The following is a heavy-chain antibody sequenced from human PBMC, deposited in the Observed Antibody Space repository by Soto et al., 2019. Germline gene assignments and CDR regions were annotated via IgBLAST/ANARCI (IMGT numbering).Heavy chain of an antibody. CDR2: ISGSGGST. V-gene: IGHV3-23*01. J-gene: IGHJ6*03. CDR1: GFTFSSYA. D-gene: IGHD6-6*01. CDR3: AKMSIGDDYYYYYMDV. Sequence: GGSLRLSCAASGFTFSSYAMSWVRQAPGKGLEWVSAISGSGGSTYYADSVKGRFTISRDNSKNTLYLQMNSLRAEDTAVYYCAKMSIGDDYYYYYMDVWGKGTTVTVSS.